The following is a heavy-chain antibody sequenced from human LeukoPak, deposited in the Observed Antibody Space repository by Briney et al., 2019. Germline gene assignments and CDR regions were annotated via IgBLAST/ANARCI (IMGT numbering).Heavy chain of an antibody. V-gene: IGHV4-59*08. CDR3: AGADSSGPEGYYYYYYMDV. CDR1: GGSISSYY. D-gene: IGHD3-22*01. J-gene: IGHJ6*03. CDR2: IYYSGST. Sequence: SETLSLTCTVSGGSISSYYWSWIRQPPGKGLEWIGYIYYSGSTNYNPSLKSRATISVDTSKNQFSLKLSSVTAADTAVYYCAGADSSGPEGYYYYYYMDVWGKGTTVTVSS.